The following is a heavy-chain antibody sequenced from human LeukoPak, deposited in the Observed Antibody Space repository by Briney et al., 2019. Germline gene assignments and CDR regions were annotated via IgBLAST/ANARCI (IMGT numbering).Heavy chain of an antibody. CDR2: IWYDGSNK. J-gene: IGHJ4*02. D-gene: IGHD3-9*01. CDR1: GFSFSSYG. Sequence: TGRSLRLSCAASGFSFSSYGMHWVRQAPGKGLEWVAVIWYDGSNKYYADSVKGRFTTSRDNSKNTLFLQMNSLRAEDTAVYYCARDRYDILTGYYMYFDYWGQGSLVTVPS. V-gene: IGHV3-33*01. CDR3: ARDRYDILTGYYMYFDY.